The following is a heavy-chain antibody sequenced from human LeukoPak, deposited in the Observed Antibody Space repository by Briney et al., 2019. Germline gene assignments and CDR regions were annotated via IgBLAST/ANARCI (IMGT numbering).Heavy chain of an antibody. Sequence: SQTLSLTCTVSGGSISSGSYYWSWIRQPAGKGLERIGRIYTSGSTNYNPSLKSRVTISVDTSKNQFSLKLSSVTAADTAVYYCARGALPGYSSSWWEYNWSDPWGQGTLVTVSS. CDR3: ARGALPGYSSSWWEYNWSDP. V-gene: IGHV4-61*02. J-gene: IGHJ5*02. CDR1: GGSISSGSYY. D-gene: IGHD6-13*01. CDR2: IYTSGST.